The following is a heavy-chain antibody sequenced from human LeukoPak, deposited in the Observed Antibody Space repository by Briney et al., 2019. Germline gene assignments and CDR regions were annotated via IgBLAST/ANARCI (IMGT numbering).Heavy chain of an antibody. Sequence: PSETLSLTCAVYGGSFSGYYWSWIRQPPGKGLEWIGEINHSGSTNYNPSLKSRVTISVDTSKNQFSLKLSSVTAADTAVYYCARTLVGAFDIWGQGTMVTVSS. CDR3: ARTLVGAFDI. CDR2: INHSGST. CDR1: GGSFSGYY. J-gene: IGHJ3*02. V-gene: IGHV4-34*01. D-gene: IGHD1-26*01.